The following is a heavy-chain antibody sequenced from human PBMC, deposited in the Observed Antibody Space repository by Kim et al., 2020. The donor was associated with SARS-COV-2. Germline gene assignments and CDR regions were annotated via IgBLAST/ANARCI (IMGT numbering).Heavy chain of an antibody. Sequence: KYYVDSVTGRFTISRDNAKNSLYLQMNSLRAEDTAVYYCARLGSSSWNFDYWGHGTLVTVSS. V-gene: IGHV3-7*04. CDR2: K. CDR3: ARLGSSSWNFDY. D-gene: IGHD6-13*01. J-gene: IGHJ4*01.